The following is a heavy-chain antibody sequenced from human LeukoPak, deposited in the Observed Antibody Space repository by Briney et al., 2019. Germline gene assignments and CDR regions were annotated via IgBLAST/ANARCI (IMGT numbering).Heavy chain of an antibody. CDR3: ARAVAGPLKY. Sequence: ASVKVSCKVSGYTLTELSMHWVRQAPGKGLEWMGGFDPEDGETIYAQKFQGRVTMTEDTSTDTAYMELRNLKSDDTAVYYCARAVAGPLKYWGQGTLITVSS. D-gene: IGHD6-19*01. J-gene: IGHJ4*02. CDR1: GYTLTELS. CDR2: FDPEDGET. V-gene: IGHV1-24*01.